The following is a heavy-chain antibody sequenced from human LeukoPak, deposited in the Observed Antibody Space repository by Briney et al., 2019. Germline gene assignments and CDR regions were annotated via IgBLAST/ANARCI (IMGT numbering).Heavy chain of an antibody. J-gene: IGHJ4*02. Sequence: PSETLSLTCTVSGGSIGSYYWSWIRQPPGKGLEWIGYIYYSGSTNHNPSLKSRVTISVDPSKNQFSLKLSSVTAADTAVYYCARAPWGRSDFWSGYPYYFDYWGQGTLVTVSS. CDR3: ARAPWGRSDFWSGYPYYFDY. V-gene: IGHV4-59*01. D-gene: IGHD3-3*01. CDR2: IYYSGST. CDR1: GGSIGSYY.